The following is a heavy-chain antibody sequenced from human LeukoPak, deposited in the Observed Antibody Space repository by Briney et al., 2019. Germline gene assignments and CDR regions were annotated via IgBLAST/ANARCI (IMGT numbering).Heavy chain of an antibody. CDR2: IYYSGST. CDR1: GGSISSSSYY. CDR3: ARRPAANWARAYYFDY. D-gene: IGHD7-27*01. J-gene: IGHJ4*02. V-gene: IGHV4-39*01. Sequence: PSETLSLTCTVSGGSISSSSYYWGWIRQPPGKGLEWIGSIYYSGSTYYNPSLKSRVTISVDTSKNQFSLKLSSVTAADTAVYYCARRPAANWARAYYFDYWGQGTLVTVSS.